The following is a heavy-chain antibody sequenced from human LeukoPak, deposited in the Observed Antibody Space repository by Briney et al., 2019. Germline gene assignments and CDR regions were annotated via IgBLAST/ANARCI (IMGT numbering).Heavy chain of an antibody. CDR2: ISYDGSNK. CDR1: GFTVSSNY. Sequence: GGSLRLSCAASGFTVSSNYMSWVRQAPGKGLEWVAVISYDGSNKYYADSVKGRFTISRDNSKNTLYLQMNSLRVDDTAVYYCAKDALYGDYAVDYWGQGTLVTVSS. D-gene: IGHD4-17*01. CDR3: AKDALYGDYAVDY. V-gene: IGHV3-30*18. J-gene: IGHJ4*02.